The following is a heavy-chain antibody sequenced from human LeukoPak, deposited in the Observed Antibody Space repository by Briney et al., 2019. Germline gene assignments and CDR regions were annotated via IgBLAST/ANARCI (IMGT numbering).Heavy chain of an antibody. Sequence: PSETLSLTCTVSGGSLCSYYWSWIPQPPGKGLELIGYVYYTGSTNYIPSLKSRVTIALDTSNNQISLTLTSVTAADTSVYYCARADYWTYAFDIWGQGIMVTVSS. D-gene: IGHD5-12*01. J-gene: IGHJ3*02. CDR1: GGSLCSYY. CDR2: VYYTGST. V-gene: IGHV4-59*01. CDR3: ARADYWTYAFDI.